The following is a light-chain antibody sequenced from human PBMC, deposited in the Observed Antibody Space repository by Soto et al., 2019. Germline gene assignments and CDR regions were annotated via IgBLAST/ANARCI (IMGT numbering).Light chain of an antibody. J-gene: IGKJ4*01. V-gene: IGKV1-33*01. CDR2: DAS. CDR1: QDISNY. Sequence: DLQMTQSPSSLSASVGDRVTITCQASQDISNYLNWYQQKPGKAPKLLIYDASNLETGVPSRFSGSGSGTDFTFTISSLQPEDIATYYCQQYDNLLLTFGGGTKVVIK. CDR3: QQYDNLLLT.